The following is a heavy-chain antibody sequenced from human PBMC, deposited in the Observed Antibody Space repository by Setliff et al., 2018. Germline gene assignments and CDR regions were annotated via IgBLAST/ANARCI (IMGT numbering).Heavy chain of an antibody. CDR2: IKPNTGGT. CDR1: GYTFTGHY. J-gene: IGHJ5*02. CDR3: ARTKGFVDGYLDP. D-gene: IGHD3-10*01. Sequence: ASVKVSCKASGYTFTGHYLHWVRQAPGQGLEWMGRIKPNTGGTTYAQKFLGRVTMTGVTSINTTYMELSGLRSDDTAVYYCARTKGFVDGYLDPWGQGTLVTVSS. V-gene: IGHV1-2*06.